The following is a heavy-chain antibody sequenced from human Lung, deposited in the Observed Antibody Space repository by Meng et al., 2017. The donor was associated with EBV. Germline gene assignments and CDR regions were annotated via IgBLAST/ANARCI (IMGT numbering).Heavy chain of an antibody. CDR2: IYYSGST. V-gene: IGHV4-31*01. Sequence: QPQDSGPGLGKPSQTLSLACTASGGSISSGGYYCSWIRQHPGKGLGWIGYIYYSGSTYYNPSLKGQVTISVDTSKNQFSLKLSSVTAADTAVYYCAATVNDGYFDYWGQGTLVTVSS. CDR1: GGSISSGGYY. D-gene: IGHD4-11*01. J-gene: IGHJ4*02. CDR3: AATVNDGYFDY.